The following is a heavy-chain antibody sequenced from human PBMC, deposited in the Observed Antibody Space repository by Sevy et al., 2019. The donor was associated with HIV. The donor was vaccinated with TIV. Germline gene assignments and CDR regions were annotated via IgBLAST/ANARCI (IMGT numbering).Heavy chain of an antibody. CDR3: ARDITGTDSLDY. CDR2: ISAYNGNT. V-gene: IGHV1-18*03. J-gene: IGHJ4*02. Sequence: ASVKVSCKASGYTFTSYGISWVRQAPGQGLEWMGWISAYNGNTNYAQKLQGRVTMTTDTSTSTAYMELRSLRSDDMAVYYCARDITGTDSLDYWGQGTLVTVSS. D-gene: IGHD1-20*01. CDR1: GYTFTSYG.